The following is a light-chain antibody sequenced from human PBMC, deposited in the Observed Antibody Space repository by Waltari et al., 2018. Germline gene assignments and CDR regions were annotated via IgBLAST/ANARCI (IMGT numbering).Light chain of an antibody. Sequence: DIVMTQTPLSLPVTPGEPASISCRSSQSLLHSNGDTYLYWYLQKPGQPPRLLIYRVSNRFSGGPDRFSGSGSGTDFTLKISRVEAEDVGVYYCMQALQTPLTFGGGTKVEIK. CDR3: MQALQTPLT. J-gene: IGKJ4*01. CDR2: RVS. CDR1: QSLLHSNGDTY. V-gene: IGKV2-29*02.